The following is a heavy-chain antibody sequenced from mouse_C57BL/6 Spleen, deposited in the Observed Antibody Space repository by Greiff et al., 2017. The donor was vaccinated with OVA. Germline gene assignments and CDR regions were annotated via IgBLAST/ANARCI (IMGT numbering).Heavy chain of an antibody. CDR2: ISSGSSTI. D-gene: IGHD2-5*01. Sequence: EVKLVESGGGLVKPGGSLKLSCAASGFTFSDYGMHWVRQAPEKGLEWVAYISSGSSTIYYAETVKGRFTISRDKATNTLFLQMPSRRSEDTAMYYYASIYSNNFDYWGQGTTLTVSS. CDR1: GFTFSDYG. V-gene: IGHV5-17*01. J-gene: IGHJ2*01. CDR3: ASIYSNNFDY.